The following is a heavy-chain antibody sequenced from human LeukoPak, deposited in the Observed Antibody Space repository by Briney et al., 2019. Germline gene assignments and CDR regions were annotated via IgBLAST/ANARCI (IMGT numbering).Heavy chain of an antibody. D-gene: IGHD3-22*01. V-gene: IGHV3-23*01. Sequence: GGSLRLSCAASGFTFSSYAMSRVRQPPGKGLEWVSAIGGTNGRTYYADSVKGRFTISRDNSKNTLYLQMNSLRDEDTAVYYCAKHYYDTSGTPRYFDYWGQGTLVTVSS. CDR1: GFTFSSYA. CDR2: IGGTNGRT. CDR3: AKHYYDTSGTPRYFDY. J-gene: IGHJ4*02.